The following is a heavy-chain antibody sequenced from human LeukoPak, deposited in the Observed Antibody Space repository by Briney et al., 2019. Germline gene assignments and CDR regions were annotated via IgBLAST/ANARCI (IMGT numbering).Heavy chain of an antibody. D-gene: IGHD3-3*01. CDR2: FYYSGST. Sequence: PSETLSLTCTVSGGSISSSSYYWGWIRQPPGKGLEWIGSFYYSGSTYYNPSLKSRVTISVDTSKNQFSLKLSSVTAADTAVYYCARGPVTIFGVVVDESYCFDYWGQGNLVTVSS. J-gene: IGHJ4*02. V-gene: IGHV4-39*07. CDR3: ARGPVTIFGVVVDESYCFDY. CDR1: GGSISSSSYY.